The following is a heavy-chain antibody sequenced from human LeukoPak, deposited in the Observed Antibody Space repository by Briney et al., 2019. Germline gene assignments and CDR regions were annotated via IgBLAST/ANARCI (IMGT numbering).Heavy chain of an antibody. Sequence: PSETLSLTCTVSGGSISSYYWSWIRQPPGKGLEWIGCIYYSGSTNYNPSLKSRVTISVDTSKNQFSLKLSSVTAADTAVYYCAREWNGGNRYYYYYGMDVWGQGTTVTVSS. CDR1: GGSISSYY. J-gene: IGHJ6*02. D-gene: IGHD4-23*01. CDR2: IYYSGST. V-gene: IGHV4-59*01. CDR3: AREWNGGNRYYYYYGMDV.